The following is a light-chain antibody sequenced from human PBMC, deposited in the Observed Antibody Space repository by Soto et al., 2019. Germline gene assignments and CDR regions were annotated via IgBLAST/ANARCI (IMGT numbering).Light chain of an antibody. CDR3: QQYNNWPPVT. CDR2: GAS. V-gene: IGKV3D-15*01. CDR1: QSVSNK. J-gene: IGKJ3*01. Sequence: EIVLTQSPATLSVSPGETVSLSCRASQSVSNKLAWFQQKPGQAPRLLIYGASNRATGIPDRFSGSGSGTEFTLTISSLQSEDFAVYYCQQYNNWPPVTFGPGTKVDIK.